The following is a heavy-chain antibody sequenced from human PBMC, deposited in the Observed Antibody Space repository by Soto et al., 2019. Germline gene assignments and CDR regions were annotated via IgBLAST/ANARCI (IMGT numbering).Heavy chain of an antibody. Sequence: EVQLVESGGGLVQPGGSLRLSCAASGFTFSSYEMNWIRQAPGKGLEWVSYISSAATTILYADSVKGRFTISRDNAKNSLYLQMNRLRAEDTAVYYCAREYGDFDWSDPWGQGTLVTVSS. D-gene: IGHD4-17*01. V-gene: IGHV3-48*03. CDR2: ISSAATTI. CDR3: AREYGDFDWSDP. J-gene: IGHJ5*02. CDR1: GFTFSSYE.